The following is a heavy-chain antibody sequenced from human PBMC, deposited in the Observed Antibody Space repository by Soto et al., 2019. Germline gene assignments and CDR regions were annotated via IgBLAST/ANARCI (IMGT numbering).Heavy chain of an antibody. CDR3: ARTQDIYCSGGSCHPYYYYGMDV. D-gene: IGHD2-15*01. Sequence: SETLSLTCTVSGGSISSGGYYWSWIRQHPGKGLEWIGYIYYSGSTYYNPSLKSRVTISVDTSKNQFSLKLSSVTAADTAVYYCARTQDIYCSGGSCHPYYYYGMDVWGQGTTVTVS. J-gene: IGHJ6*02. V-gene: IGHV4-31*03. CDR2: IYYSGST. CDR1: GGSISSGGYY.